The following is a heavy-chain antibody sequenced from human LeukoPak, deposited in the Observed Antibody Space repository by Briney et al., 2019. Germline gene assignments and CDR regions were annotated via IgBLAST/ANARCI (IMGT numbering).Heavy chain of an antibody. Sequence: ASVKVSCKASGYTFTSYYTHWVRQAPGQGLEWMGIINPSGGSTSYAQKFQGRVTMTRDTSTSTVYMELSSLRSEDTAVYYCARRMVDRVWYFDLWGRGTLVTVSS. D-gene: IGHD4/OR15-4a*01. J-gene: IGHJ2*01. CDR2: INPSGGST. V-gene: IGHV1-46*01. CDR1: GYTFTSYY. CDR3: ARRMVDRVWYFDL.